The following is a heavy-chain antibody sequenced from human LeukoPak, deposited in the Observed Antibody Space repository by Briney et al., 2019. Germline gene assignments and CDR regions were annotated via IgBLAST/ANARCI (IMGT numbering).Heavy chain of an antibody. J-gene: IGHJ4*02. CDR2: IKQDGGER. Sequence: PGGSLRLSCAVSGFIFSSNWMSWVRQAPGKGLEWVANIKQDGGERYYVDSVKGRFTISRDNAKNSLYLQMNSLRAEDTAVYYCARVLRYFDWLTDYFDYWGQGTLVTVSS. D-gene: IGHD3-9*01. CDR1: GFIFSSNW. V-gene: IGHV3-7*01. CDR3: ARVLRYFDWLTDYFDY.